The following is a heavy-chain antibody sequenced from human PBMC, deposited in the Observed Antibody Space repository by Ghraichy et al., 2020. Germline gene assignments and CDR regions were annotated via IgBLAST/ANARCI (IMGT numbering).Heavy chain of an antibody. J-gene: IGHJ5*02. V-gene: IGHV3-23*01. CDR1: GFTFNTYA. CDR3: AKVASTETTLNWLDP. CDR2: ISNRGAT. D-gene: IGHD4-17*01. Sequence: GGSLRLSCAASGFTFNTYAMAWVRQAPGKGLAWVAGISNRGATYYGDSVKGRFTISRDNSKNTVYLQMNSLIFEDTALYYCAKVASTETTLNWLDPWGQGTLVTVYS.